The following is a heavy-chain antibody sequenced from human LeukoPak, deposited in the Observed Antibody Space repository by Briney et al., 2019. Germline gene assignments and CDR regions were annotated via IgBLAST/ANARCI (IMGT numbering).Heavy chain of an antibody. CDR3: ARDFLRGYSSGWFPVPGY. CDR1: GYTFTSYG. CDR2: ISAYNGNT. Sequence: ASVKVSCKASGYTFTSYGISWVRQAPGQGLEWMGWISAYNGNTNYAQKLQGRVTMTTDTSTSTAYMELRSLRSDDTAVYYCARDFLRGYSSGWFPVPGYWGQGTLVTVSS. J-gene: IGHJ4*02. D-gene: IGHD6-19*01. V-gene: IGHV1-18*01.